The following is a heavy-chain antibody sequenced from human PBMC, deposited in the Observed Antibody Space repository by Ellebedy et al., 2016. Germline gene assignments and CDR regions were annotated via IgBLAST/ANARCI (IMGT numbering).Heavy chain of an antibody. CDR3: ARHGSSRGYFDF. D-gene: IGHD2-2*01. CDR1: GGSISSSSYY. V-gene: IGHV4-39*01. CDR2: IYYSGST. J-gene: IGHJ4*02. Sequence: SETLSLTCTVSGGSISSSSYYWGWIRQPPGRGLEWIGSIYYSGSTYYNPSLKSRVTISVDTSKNQFSLKLSSVTAADTAVYYCARHGSSRGYFDFWGQGTLVIVSS.